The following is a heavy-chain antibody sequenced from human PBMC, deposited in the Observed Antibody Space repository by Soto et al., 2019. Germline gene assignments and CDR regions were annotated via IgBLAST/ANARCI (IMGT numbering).Heavy chain of an antibody. CDR1: GGSISSYY. D-gene: IGHD5-18*01. CDR3: ARGLDVDTAMVIGYFDY. CDR2: IYYSGST. V-gene: IGHV4-59*08. J-gene: IGHJ4*02. Sequence: SETLSLTCTVSGGSISSYYWSWIRQPPGKGLEWIGYIYYSGSTNYNPSLKSRVTISVDTSKNQFSLKLSSVTAADTAVYYCARGLDVDTAMVIGYFDYWGQGTLVTVSS.